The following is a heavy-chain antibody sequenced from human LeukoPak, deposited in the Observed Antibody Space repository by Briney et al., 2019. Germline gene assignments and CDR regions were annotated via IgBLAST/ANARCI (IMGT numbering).Heavy chain of an antibody. V-gene: IGHV3-66*01. CDR3: ARDLEAANTYYFDY. CDR2: ISSAGTT. Sequence: GGSLRLSCAASGFTVSSSYMSWVRQAPGKGLEWVSIISSAGTTYYADSVKGRFTISRDNSKNTVYLQVNSLRDEDTAVYYCARDLEAANTYYFDYWGQGTMVTVS. J-gene: IGHJ4*02. CDR1: GFTVSSSY. D-gene: IGHD6-13*01.